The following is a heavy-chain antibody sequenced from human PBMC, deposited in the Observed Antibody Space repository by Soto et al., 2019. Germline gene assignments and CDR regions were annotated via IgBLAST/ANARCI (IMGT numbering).Heavy chain of an antibody. CDR3: ARQWESDY. D-gene: IGHD1-26*01. V-gene: IGHV3-53*01. CDR2: IYSDGRT. J-gene: IGHJ4*02. CDR1: GFTVTNNY. Sequence: EVQLVESGGGLIQPGGSLRLSCAASGFTVTNNYMSWVRQAPGKGLEWVSVIYSDGRTYYADSVKGRFTISRDNSKNTLYLPMNSLRAEDTAVYYCARQWESDYWGQGTLVIVSS.